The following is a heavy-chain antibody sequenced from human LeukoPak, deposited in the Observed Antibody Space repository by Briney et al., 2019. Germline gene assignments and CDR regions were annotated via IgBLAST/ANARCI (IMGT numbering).Heavy chain of an antibody. J-gene: IGHJ4*02. D-gene: IGHD2-15*01. CDR3: AKIPGVVDY. Sequence: QPGGSLRLSCAASGFTFSSYAMSWVRQAPGKGLEWVSTISGGGGSTYYADSVKGRFTISRDNSKNTLFLQMNSLRAEDTAVYYCAKIPGVVDYWGQGTLVIVSS. CDR2: ISGGGGST. CDR1: GFTFSSYA. V-gene: IGHV3-23*01.